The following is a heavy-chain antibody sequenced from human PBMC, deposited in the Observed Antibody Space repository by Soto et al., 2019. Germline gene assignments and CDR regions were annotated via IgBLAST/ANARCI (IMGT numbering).Heavy chain of an antibody. D-gene: IGHD2-21*02. V-gene: IGHV3-30*03. Sequence: QVQLVESGGGVVQPGTSLRLSCKASGFIFRDYLIHWVRQAPGKGLEWLAVLSLDGTAEYYADSTRGRFTISRDIPKSTTYLVINNVRREDTAMYYCARVATRLQSMEVLEYWGQGTLVTVPS. J-gene: IGHJ4*02. CDR3: ARVATRLQSMEVLEY. CDR2: LSLDGTAE. CDR1: GFIFRDYL.